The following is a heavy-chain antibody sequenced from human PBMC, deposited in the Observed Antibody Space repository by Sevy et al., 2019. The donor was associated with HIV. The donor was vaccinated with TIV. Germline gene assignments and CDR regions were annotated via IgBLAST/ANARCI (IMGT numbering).Heavy chain of an antibody. CDR3: AKSYFGSGTSYGMDL. D-gene: IGHD3-10*01. CDR2: IRQDGSEK. V-gene: IGHV3-7*01. Sequence: GGSLRLSCAVSGFTFRNFWMSWVRQAPGKGLEWLAKIRQDGSEKYYVDSVRGRFTISRDNAKNSLFLQLNSLRADDTAIYYCAKSYFGSGTSYGMDLWGRGTTVTVSS. CDR1: GFTFRNFW. J-gene: IGHJ6*02.